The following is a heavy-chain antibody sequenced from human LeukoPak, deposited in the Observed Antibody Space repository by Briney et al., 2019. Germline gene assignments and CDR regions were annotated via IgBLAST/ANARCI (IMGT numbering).Heavy chain of an antibody. Sequence: PGGSLRLSCAASGFTFSNYWMTWVRQAPGKGLEWVANIKHDGSEEYYLDSVKGRFTISRDNAKSSMWLQMNSLRAEDTAVYYCAELGITMIGGVWGKGTTVTISS. V-gene: IGHV3-7*01. CDR1: GFTFSNYW. CDR2: IKHDGSEE. J-gene: IGHJ6*04. CDR3: AELGITMIGGV. D-gene: IGHD3-10*02.